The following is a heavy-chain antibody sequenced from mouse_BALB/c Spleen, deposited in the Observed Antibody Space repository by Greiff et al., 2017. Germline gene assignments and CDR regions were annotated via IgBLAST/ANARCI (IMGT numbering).Heavy chain of an antibody. CDR3: ARDTTVGRYLDV. J-gene: IGHJ1*01. Sequence: EVKLVESGGGLVQPGGSRKLSCAASGFTFSSFGMHWVRQAPEKGLEWVAYISSGSSTIYYADTVKGRFTISRDNPKNTLYLQMTSPRSEDTAMYYCARDTTVGRYLDVWGAGTTVTVSS. CDR2: ISSGSSTI. D-gene: IGHD1-1*01. CDR1: GFTFSSFG. V-gene: IGHV5-17*02.